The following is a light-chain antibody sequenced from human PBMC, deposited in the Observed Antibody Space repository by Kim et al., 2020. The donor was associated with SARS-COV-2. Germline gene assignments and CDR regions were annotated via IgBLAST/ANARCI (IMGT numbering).Light chain of an antibody. CDR3: NSRDSSGNHPV. CDR1: SLRSYY. V-gene: IGLV3-19*01. CDR2: GKN. J-gene: IGLJ2*01. Sequence: ALGQTVRITCQGDSLRSYYASWYQQKPGQAPVLVIYGKNNRPSGIPDRFSGSSSGNTDSLTITGAQAEDEADYDCNSRDSSGNHPVFGGGTQLTVL.